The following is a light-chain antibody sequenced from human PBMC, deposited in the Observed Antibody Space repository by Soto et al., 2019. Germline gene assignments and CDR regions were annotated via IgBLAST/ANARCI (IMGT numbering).Light chain of an antibody. Sequence: DIQMTQSPSSLSASVGYRVTITCRASQTSTSYLHWYQQKPGKAPDLLIYGASSLQTGVPSRFSGSGSGTDFTLTITSLQPEDFATYYCQHSYIPPYTFGQGTKLEIK. CDR1: QTSTSY. CDR3: QHSYIPPYT. J-gene: IGKJ2*01. V-gene: IGKV1-39*01. CDR2: GAS.